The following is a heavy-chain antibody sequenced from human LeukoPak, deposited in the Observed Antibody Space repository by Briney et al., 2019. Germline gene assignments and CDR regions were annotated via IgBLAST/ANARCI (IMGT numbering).Heavy chain of an antibody. CDR3: ARVGIAAAGINYYYYMDV. Sequence: PSETLSLTCTVSGGSISSYYWSWLRQPAGKGLEWIGRIYTSGSTNYNPSLKSRVTISVDTSKNQFSLKLSSVTAADTAVYYCARVGIAAAGINYYYYMDVWGKGTTVTVSS. V-gene: IGHV4-4*07. CDR2: IYTSGST. D-gene: IGHD6-13*01. J-gene: IGHJ6*03. CDR1: GGSISSYY.